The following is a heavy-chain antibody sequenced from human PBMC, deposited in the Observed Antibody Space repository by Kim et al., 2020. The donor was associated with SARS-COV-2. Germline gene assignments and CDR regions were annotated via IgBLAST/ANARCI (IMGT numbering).Heavy chain of an antibody. CDR2: IYYSGST. D-gene: IGHD6-13*01. Sequence: SETLSLICTVSGGSISSYYWSWIRQPPGKGLEWIGYIYYSGSTNYNPSLKSRVTISVDTSKNQFSLKLSSVTAADTAVYYCARDPGGIAAAGVNYYYGMDVWGQGTTVTVSS. J-gene: IGHJ6*02. CDR3: ARDPGGIAAAGVNYYYGMDV. V-gene: IGHV4-59*01. CDR1: GGSISSYY.